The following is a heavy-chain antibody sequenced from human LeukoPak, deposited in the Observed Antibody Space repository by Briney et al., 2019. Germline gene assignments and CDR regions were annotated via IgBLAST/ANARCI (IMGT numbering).Heavy chain of an antibody. Sequence: RGSLRLSCVAAGFTFRTFAMSWVRQTPGKGLEWVSAISGSGDSTYYADSVKGRFTISRDNSKNTLYLQMDSLRAGDTATYYCAKLATVTTQVSWFDPWGQGTLVTVSS. CDR3: AKLATVTTQVSWFDP. CDR1: GFTFRTFA. D-gene: IGHD4-17*01. CDR2: ISGSGDST. J-gene: IGHJ5*02. V-gene: IGHV3-23*01.